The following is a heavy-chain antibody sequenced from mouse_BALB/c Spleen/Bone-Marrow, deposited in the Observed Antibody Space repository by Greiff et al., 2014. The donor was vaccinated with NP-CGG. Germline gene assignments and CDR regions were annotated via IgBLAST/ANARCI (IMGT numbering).Heavy chain of an antibody. CDR2: IRNKANGYTT. Sequence: EVQGVASGGGLVQPGGSLRLSCAPSGFTFTDYYMNWVRQPPGKALEWLGFIRNKANGYTTEYSASVKSRFTISRDNSQNILYLQMNTLRVDDSATYYCARDKGRVFFDYWGQGTTLTVSS. CDR1: GFTFTDYY. CDR3: ARDKGRVFFDY. J-gene: IGHJ2*01. V-gene: IGHV7-3*02.